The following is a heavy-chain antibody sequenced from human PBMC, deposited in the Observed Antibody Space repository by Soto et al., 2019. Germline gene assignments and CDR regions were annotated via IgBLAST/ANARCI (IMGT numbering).Heavy chain of an antibody. D-gene: IGHD5-18*01. V-gene: IGHV4-34*01. CDR2: INHSGST. CDR1: GGSFSGYY. Sequence: SETLSLTCAVYGGSFSGYYWSWIRQPPGKGLEWIGEINHSGSTNYNPSLKSRVTISVDTSKNQFSLKLSPVTAADTAVYYCARRFAIGYSYGNFYYYGMDVWGQGTTVTVSS. J-gene: IGHJ6*02. CDR3: ARRFAIGYSYGNFYYYGMDV.